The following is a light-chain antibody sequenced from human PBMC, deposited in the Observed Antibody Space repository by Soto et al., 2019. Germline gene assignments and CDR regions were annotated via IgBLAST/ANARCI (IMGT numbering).Light chain of an antibody. J-gene: IGKJ3*01. CDR2: WAS. CDR1: QSVLYSSNNKHY. Sequence: DIVMTQSPDSLAVSLGERATINCKSSQSVLYSSNNKHYLAWYQQNPGQPPKLLIYWASTRESGVPDRFSGSGSGTDFTLTINSLQAEDVAVYYCHQYYNTPFTFGPGTKVYIK. CDR3: HQYYNTPFT. V-gene: IGKV4-1*01.